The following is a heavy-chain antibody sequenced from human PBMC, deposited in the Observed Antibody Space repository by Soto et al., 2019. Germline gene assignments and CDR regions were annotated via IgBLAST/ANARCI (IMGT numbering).Heavy chain of an antibody. CDR2: ISYSGST. D-gene: IGHD1-1*01. Sequence: SETLSLTCTVSGGSISSYYWNWIRQPPGKGLEWIGYISYSGSTNYNPSLKSRVTIPVDTSKNQFSLKLSSVTAADTAVYYCAREGTYKNYYYYGMDVWGQGTTVTVS. J-gene: IGHJ6*02. CDR3: AREGTYKNYYYYGMDV. V-gene: IGHV4-59*01. CDR1: GGSISSYY.